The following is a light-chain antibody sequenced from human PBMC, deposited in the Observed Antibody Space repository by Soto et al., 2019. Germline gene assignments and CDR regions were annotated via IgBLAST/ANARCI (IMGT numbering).Light chain of an antibody. V-gene: IGKV3-20*01. CDR1: QSVSSSY. J-gene: IGKJ1*01. Sequence: EIVLTQSPGTLSLSPGERATLSCRASQSVSSSYLAWYRQKPGQAPRLLIYGVSSRATGIPDRFSGSGSGTDFTLTISRLEPEDFAVYFCQQYGTSPWTFGQGTKVEIK. CDR3: QQYGTSPWT. CDR2: GVS.